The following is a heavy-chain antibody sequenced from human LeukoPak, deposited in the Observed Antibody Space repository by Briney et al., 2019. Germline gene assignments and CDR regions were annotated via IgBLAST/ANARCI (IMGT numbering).Heavy chain of an antibody. V-gene: IGHV3-53*01. CDR3: ARGHEALGY. D-gene: IGHD3-10*01. CDR1: GFTVTNNY. J-gene: IGHJ4*02. CDR2: ISSGGNT. Sequence: GGSLTVSCAASGFTVTNNYMTWVRQAPGKGLEWVSVISSGGNTFCANTVKGRFTISRDNSKNTPYLQMNSLRAEDTAIYYGARGHEALGYWGQGTLVTVSS.